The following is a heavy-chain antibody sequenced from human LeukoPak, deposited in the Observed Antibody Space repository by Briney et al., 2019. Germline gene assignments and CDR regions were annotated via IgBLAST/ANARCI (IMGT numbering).Heavy chain of an antibody. CDR3: ARDPRWLTPDCTSTSCYENYFDP. Sequence: SETLSLTCGVSGYSISSGYQWARIRQSPGKGLEWIGSIYHRGSDHYNPSLKSRITISVETSKNQFSLNMYSVTAADTAVYYCARDPRWLTPDCTSTSCYENYFDPWGQGTLVTVSS. J-gene: IGHJ5*02. V-gene: IGHV4-38-2*02. D-gene: IGHD2-2*01. CDR1: GYSISSGYQ. CDR2: IYHRGSD.